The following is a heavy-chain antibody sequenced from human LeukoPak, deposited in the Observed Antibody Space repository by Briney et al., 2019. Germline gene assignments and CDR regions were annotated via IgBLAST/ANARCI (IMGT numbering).Heavy chain of an antibody. CDR1: GYTFTGYY. CDR2: INRNSGGT. D-gene: IGHD5-24*01. CDR3: ARGGYNPNYYYYYMDV. J-gene: IGHJ6*03. V-gene: IGHV1-2*02. Sequence: ASVKVSCTASGYTFTGYYMHLVRQAPGQGREWMGWINRNSGGTNYAQKFQGRVTMTRDTSISTAYMELSRLRSDDTAVYYCARGGYNPNYYYYYMDVRGKGTTVTVSS.